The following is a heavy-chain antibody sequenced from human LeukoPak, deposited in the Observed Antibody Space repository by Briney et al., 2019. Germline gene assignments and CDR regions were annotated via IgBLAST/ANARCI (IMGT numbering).Heavy chain of an antibody. Sequence: EASVKVSCKTSGYSFTDYYMHWVRQAPGQGLEWMGWINPNSGGTSSAQKFQGRVTMTRGTSITTVYMEVNWLTSDDTAIYYCARADRLHGGPYLIGPWGQGTLVTVSS. CDR2: INPNSGGT. CDR1: GYSFTDYY. J-gene: IGHJ5*02. V-gene: IGHV1-2*02. D-gene: IGHD2-21*01. CDR3: ARADRLHGGPYLIGP.